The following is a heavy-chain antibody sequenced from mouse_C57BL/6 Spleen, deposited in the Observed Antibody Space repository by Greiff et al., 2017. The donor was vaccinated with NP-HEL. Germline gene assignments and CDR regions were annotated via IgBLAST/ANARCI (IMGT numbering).Heavy chain of an antibody. CDR2: IYPGSGNT. J-gene: IGHJ4*01. V-gene: IGHV1-66*01. CDR1: GYSFTSYY. D-gene: IGHD1-1*01. CDR3: ARGPYYYGSSDYAMDY. Sequence: QVQLQQSGPELVKPGASVKISCKASGYSFTSYYIHWVKQRPGQGLEWIGWIYPGSGNTKYNEKFKGKATLTADTSSSTAYMQLSSLTSEDSAVYDGARGPYYYGSSDYAMDYWGQGTSVTVSS.